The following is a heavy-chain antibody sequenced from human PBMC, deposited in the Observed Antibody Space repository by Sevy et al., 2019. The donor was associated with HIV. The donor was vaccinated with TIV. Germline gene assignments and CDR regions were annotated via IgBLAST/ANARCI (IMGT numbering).Heavy chain of an antibody. CDR2: IYYSGST. Sequence: SETLSLTCTVSGGSISSYYWSWIRQPPGKGLEWIGYIYYSGSTNYNPSLKSRVTISVDTSKNQFSLKLSSVTAADTAVYYCASVRDDSSGYHGVYFDYWGQGTLVTVSS. CDR3: ASVRDDSSGYHGVYFDY. D-gene: IGHD3-22*01. V-gene: IGHV4-59*12. J-gene: IGHJ4*02. CDR1: GGSISSYY.